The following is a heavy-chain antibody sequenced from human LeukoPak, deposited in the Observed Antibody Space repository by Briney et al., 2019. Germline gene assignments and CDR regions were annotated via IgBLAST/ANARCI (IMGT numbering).Heavy chain of an antibody. Sequence: GGSLRLSCAASGFTFSSYAMSWVRQAPGKGLEWVSAISGSGGSTYYADSVKGRFTISRDNSKNTLYLQMNSLRAEDTAVYYCAKGDCSSTSCPWTDAVDIWGQGTMVTVSS. V-gene: IGHV3-23*01. CDR3: AKGDCSSTSCPWTDAVDI. D-gene: IGHD2-2*01. CDR2: ISGSGGST. J-gene: IGHJ3*02. CDR1: GFTFSSYA.